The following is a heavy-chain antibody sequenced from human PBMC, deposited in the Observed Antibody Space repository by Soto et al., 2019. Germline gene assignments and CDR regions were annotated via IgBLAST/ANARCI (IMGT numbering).Heavy chain of an antibody. D-gene: IGHD1-26*01. V-gene: IGHV1-46*01. Sequence: ASVKVSCKASGYTFTSYYMHWVRQAPGQGLEWMGIINPGAGSTSYAQKFQGRVTMTRDTSTSTVYMELSSLRSDDTAVYYCARGVGAASWDLWGQGTLVTVSS. J-gene: IGHJ1*01. CDR2: INPGAGST. CDR3: ARGVGAASWDL. CDR1: GYTFTSYY.